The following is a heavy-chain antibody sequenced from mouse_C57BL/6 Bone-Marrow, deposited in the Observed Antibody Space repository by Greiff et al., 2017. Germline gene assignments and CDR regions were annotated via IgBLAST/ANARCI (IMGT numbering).Heavy chain of an antibody. CDR3: ARSGNYPHWYFDV. D-gene: IGHD2-1*01. V-gene: IGHV1-26*01. Sequence: EVQLQQSGPELVKPGASVKISCKASGYTFTDYYMNCVKQSHGKSLEWIGDINPNHGGTSYNQKFKVKATLTVDKSSSTAYMELRSLTSEDSAVYYCARSGNYPHWYFDVWGTGTTVTVSS. CDR1: GYTFTDYY. CDR2: INPNHGGT. J-gene: IGHJ1*03.